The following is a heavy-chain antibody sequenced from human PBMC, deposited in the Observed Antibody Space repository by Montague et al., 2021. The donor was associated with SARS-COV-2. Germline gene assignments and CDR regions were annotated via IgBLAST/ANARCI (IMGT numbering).Heavy chain of an antibody. CDR1: GFSPSTSGMC. CDR2: IDWDDDK. J-gene: IGHJ5*02. CDR3: ARILVAAAGSPFDP. D-gene: IGHD6-13*01. Sequence: PALVKPTQTLTLTCTFSGFSPSTSGMCVSWIRQPPGKALEWHARIDWDDDKYYSTSLKTRLTISKDTSKNQVVLTMTNMDPVDTATYYCARILVAAAGSPFDPWGQGTLVTVSS. V-gene: IGHV2-70*11.